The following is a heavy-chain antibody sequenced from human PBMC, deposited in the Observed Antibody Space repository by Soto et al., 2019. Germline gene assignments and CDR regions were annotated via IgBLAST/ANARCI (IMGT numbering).Heavy chain of an antibody. CDR1: GGSISSGGYY. V-gene: IGHV4-30-2*01. CDR3: AGGGYYHNSGMDV. J-gene: IGHJ6*02. D-gene: IGHD3-22*01. CDR2: IYHSGST. Sequence: SETLSLTCAVSGGSISSGGYYWRWIRHPPGKGLEWIGYIYHSGSTYYNPSLKSRVTISVDRSKNQFSLKLSSVTAADTAVYYCAGGGYYHNSGMDVWGQGTTVTVSS.